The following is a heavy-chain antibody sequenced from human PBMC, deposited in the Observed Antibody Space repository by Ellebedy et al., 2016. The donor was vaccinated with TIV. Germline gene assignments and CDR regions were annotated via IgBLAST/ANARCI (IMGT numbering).Heavy chain of an antibody. CDR2: IYPGDSNT. CDR3: ARRRGYGDFIFDY. CDR1: GYTFNTYW. Sequence: GESLKISCKASGYTFNTYWIAWVRQMPGKGLEWMGIIYPGDSNTRYSPSFDGQVTMSADKSITTAYLQWSGLRASDTAIYSCARRRGYGDFIFDYWGQGTLVTVSS. V-gene: IGHV5-51*01. J-gene: IGHJ4*02. D-gene: IGHD4-17*01.